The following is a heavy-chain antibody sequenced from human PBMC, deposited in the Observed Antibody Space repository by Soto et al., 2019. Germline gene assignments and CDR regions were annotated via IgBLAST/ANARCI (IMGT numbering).Heavy chain of an antibody. CDR2: IIPIFGTA. J-gene: IGHJ6*02. Sequence: QVQLVQSGAEVKKPGSSVKVSCKASGGTFSSYAISWVRQAPGQGLEWMGGIIPIFGTANYAQKFQGRVTITADESTSTAYMERSSLRAEDTAAYYCARVEPAAHVYGMDDSGQGTTVTVSS. V-gene: IGHV1-69*01. D-gene: IGHD2-2*01. CDR3: ARVEPAAHVYGMDD. CDR1: GGTFSSYA.